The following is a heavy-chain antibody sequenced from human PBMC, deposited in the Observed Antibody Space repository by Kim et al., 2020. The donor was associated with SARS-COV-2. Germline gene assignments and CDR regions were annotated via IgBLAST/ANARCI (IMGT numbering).Heavy chain of an antibody. CDR1: GFTFSSYW. D-gene: IGHD2-2*01. Sequence: GGSLRLSCAASGFTFSSYWMSWVRQAPGKGLEWVANIKQDGSEKYYVDSVKGRFTISRDNAKNSLYLQMNSLRAEDTAVYYCARGPEIDEGLYYFDYWGQGTLVTVSS. J-gene: IGHJ4*02. V-gene: IGHV3-7*01. CDR3: ARGPEIDEGLYYFDY. CDR2: IKQDGSEK.